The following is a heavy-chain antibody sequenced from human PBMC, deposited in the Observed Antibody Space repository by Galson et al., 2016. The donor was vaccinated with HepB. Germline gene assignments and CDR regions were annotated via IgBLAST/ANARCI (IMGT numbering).Heavy chain of an antibody. CDR2: MSDSGGST. D-gene: IGHD5-24*01. CDR3: ARAPLEMATIQRGYFDY. V-gene: IGHV3-66*02. Sequence: SLRLSCAASGFTFDNHWMHWVRQAPGKGLVWVSAMSDSGGSTYYADSVKGRFTISRDNSKNTLYLQMNSLRAEDTAVYYCARAPLEMATIQRGYFDYWGQGTLVTVSS. CDR1: GFTFDNHW. J-gene: IGHJ4*02.